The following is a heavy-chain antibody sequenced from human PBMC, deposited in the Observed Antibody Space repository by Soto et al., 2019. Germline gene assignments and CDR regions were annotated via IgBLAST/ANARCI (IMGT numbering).Heavy chain of an antibody. CDR3: ARGSPSNYDFWSGYYTPSNTLYYYYGMDV. CDR1: GYTFTSYA. V-gene: IGHV1-3*01. D-gene: IGHD3-3*01. Sequence: ASVKVSCKASGYTFTSYAMHWVRQAPGQRLEWMGWINAGNGNTKYSQKFQGRVTITRDTSASTAYMELSSLRSEDTAVYYCARGSPSNYDFWSGYYTPSNTLYYYYGMDVWGQGTTVTVSS. CDR2: INAGNGNT. J-gene: IGHJ6*02.